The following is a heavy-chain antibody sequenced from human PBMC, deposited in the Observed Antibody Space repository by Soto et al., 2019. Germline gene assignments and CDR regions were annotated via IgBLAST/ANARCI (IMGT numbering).Heavy chain of an antibody. J-gene: IGHJ4*02. D-gene: IGHD6-6*01. Sequence: GESLKISCKGSGYSFTSYWINWVRQMPGKGLEWMGRIDPSDSYTSYSPSFQGHVAISSDKSISTAYLQLNSLKASDTAMYYCARAYSSSFGSLDYWGQGTLVTVSS. CDR3: ARAYSSSFGSLDY. CDR2: IDPSDSYT. V-gene: IGHV5-10-1*01. CDR1: GYSFTSYW.